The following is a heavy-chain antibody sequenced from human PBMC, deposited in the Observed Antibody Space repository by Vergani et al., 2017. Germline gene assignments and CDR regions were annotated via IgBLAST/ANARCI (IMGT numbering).Heavy chain of an antibody. Sequence: QVQLVQSGAEVKKPGASVEVSCKASGYTFTGYYMHWVRQAPGQGLEWMGWINPNSGGTNYAQEFQGRVTMTRDTSISTAYMELSRLRSDDTAVYYCASIAVAGDDNWFDPWGQGTLVTVSS. J-gene: IGHJ5*02. V-gene: IGHV1-2*02. CDR2: INPNSGGT. CDR3: ASIAVAGDDNWFDP. D-gene: IGHD6-19*01. CDR1: GYTFTGYY.